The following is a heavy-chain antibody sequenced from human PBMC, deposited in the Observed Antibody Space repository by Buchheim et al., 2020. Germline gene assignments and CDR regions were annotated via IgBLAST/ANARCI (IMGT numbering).Heavy chain of an antibody. Sequence: EVQLVQSGAEVKKPGESLKISCKGSGYSFTSYWIGWVRQMPGKGLEWMGIIYPGDSDTRYSPSFQGQVTISADKSLSTAYPQWSSLKASDTAMYYCARDLGYCSSTSCLWDYYGMDVWGQGTT. CDR3: ARDLGYCSSTSCLWDYYGMDV. CDR1: GYSFTSYW. J-gene: IGHJ6*02. V-gene: IGHV5-51*03. D-gene: IGHD2-2*01. CDR2: IYPGDSDT.